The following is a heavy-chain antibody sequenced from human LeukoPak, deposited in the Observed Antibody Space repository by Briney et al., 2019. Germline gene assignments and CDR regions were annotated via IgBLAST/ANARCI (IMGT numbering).Heavy chain of an antibody. J-gene: IGHJ5*02. CDR2: IYPGDPDT. CDR1: GSNFTNYW. Sequence: GESLQISYRGSGSNFTNYWIGGAGKLYGKGLEWLGIIYPGDPDTRYSPFFKGQVTISADKSVDTAYLQWSSLKASDAAMYFWAGLSSAFDNWFDPWGQGTLVTVSS. CDR3: AGLSSAFDNWFDP. V-gene: IGHV5-51*01.